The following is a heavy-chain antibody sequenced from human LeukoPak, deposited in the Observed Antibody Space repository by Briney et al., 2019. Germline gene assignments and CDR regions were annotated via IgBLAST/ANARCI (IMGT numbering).Heavy chain of an antibody. Sequence: GGSLRLSCAASGFTFDDYGMSWVRQAPGKGLEWVSGINWNGGSTGYADSVKGRFTISRDNAKNSLYLQMNSLRAEDTALYYRARDPGYCSGGSCYGYYYYYMDVWGKGTTVTVSS. D-gene: IGHD2-15*01. J-gene: IGHJ6*03. V-gene: IGHV3-20*04. CDR2: INWNGGST. CDR1: GFTFDDYG. CDR3: ARDPGYCSGGSCYGYYYYYMDV.